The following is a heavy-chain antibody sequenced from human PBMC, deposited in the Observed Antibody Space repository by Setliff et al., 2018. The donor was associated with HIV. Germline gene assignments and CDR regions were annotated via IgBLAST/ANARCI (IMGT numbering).Heavy chain of an antibody. CDR3: ARSGDFYGSGSFRTLDY. D-gene: IGHD3-10*01. Sequence: SETLSLTCTVSGGSISSGGYYWNWIRQHPGKGLEWIGYIYYSGNTYYNPSLKSRVIISIDTSMNQFSLKVSSMAAADTAMYYCARSGDFYGSGSFRTLDYWGQGTLVTVS. CDR1: GGSISSGGYY. J-gene: IGHJ4*02. CDR2: IYYSGNT. V-gene: IGHV4-31*03.